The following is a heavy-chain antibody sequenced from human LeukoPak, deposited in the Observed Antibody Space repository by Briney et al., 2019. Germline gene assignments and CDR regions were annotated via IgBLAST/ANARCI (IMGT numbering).Heavy chain of an antibody. CDR1: GFIFEDYT. D-gene: IGHD3-22*01. CDR2: ISWDGTT. CDR3: VKDLSYESSGSFFDF. J-gene: IGHJ4*02. V-gene: IGHV3-43*01. Sequence: TGGSLTLSCAASGFIFEDYTMHWVRQAPGKTLEWVSLISWDGTTYYADSVKGRFTISRDNSKDSLSLPMDTLRSEDTAFYYCVKDLSYESSGSFFDFWGQGTLVTVS.